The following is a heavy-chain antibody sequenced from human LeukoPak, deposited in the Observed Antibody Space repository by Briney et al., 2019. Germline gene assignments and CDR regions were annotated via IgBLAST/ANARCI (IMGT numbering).Heavy chain of an antibody. CDR2: INSDGSST. V-gene: IGHV3-74*01. CDR1: GFSFSSYN. J-gene: IGHJ6*03. CDR3: ARVGTPMVTIVAPYYMDV. Sequence: GGSLRLSCEAFGFSFSSYNMDWVRQAPGKGLVWVSRINSDGSSTSYADSVKGRFTISRDNAKNTLYLQMNSLRAEDTAVYYCARVGTPMVTIVAPYYMDVWGKGTTVTVSS. D-gene: IGHD5-18*01.